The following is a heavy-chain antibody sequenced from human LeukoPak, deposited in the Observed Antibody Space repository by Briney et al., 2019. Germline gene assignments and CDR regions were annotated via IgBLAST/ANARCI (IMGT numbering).Heavy chain of an antibody. CDR3: ARDGAFDY. Sequence: GASVKVSCKASGDTFTDYYRHWVRQAPGQGLEWMGWINPNTGGTNYAQQFPGRVTMTRDTSISTAYMELSSMRSEDTAGYYCARDGAFDYWGQGTLVTVSS. V-gene: IGHV1-2*02. J-gene: IGHJ4*02. D-gene: IGHD3-16*01. CDR1: GDTFTDYY. CDR2: INPNTGGT.